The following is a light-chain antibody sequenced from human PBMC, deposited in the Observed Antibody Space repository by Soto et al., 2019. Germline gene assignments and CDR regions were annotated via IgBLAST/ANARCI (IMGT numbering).Light chain of an antibody. Sequence: DIQMTQSPATLSASVGDRVTITCRASQSINSWLARYQQKPGKAPKLLIHKASNLVSGVPSRFSGSGSGTKFPLTISSLHPDDFATYYCQQYNSHRAWTFGQGTKVEI. CDR1: QSINSW. CDR2: KAS. V-gene: IGKV1-5*03. CDR3: QQYNSHRAWT. J-gene: IGKJ1*01.